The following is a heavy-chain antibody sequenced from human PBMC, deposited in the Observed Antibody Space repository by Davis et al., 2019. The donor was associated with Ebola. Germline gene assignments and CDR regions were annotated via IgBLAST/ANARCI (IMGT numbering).Heavy chain of an antibody. J-gene: IGHJ4*02. CDR3: AKDIGVATISCFDY. CDR1: GFTFDDYA. V-gene: IGHV3-9*01. Sequence: PGGSLRLSCAASGFTFDDYAMHWVRQAPGKGLEWVSGISWNSGSIGYADSVKGRFTISRDNAKNSLYLQMNSLRAEDTAVYYCAKDIGVATISCFDYWGQGTLVTVSS. CDR2: ISWNSGSI. D-gene: IGHD5-12*01.